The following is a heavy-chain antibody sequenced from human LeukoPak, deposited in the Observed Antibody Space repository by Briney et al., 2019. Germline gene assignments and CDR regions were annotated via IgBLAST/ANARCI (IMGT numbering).Heavy chain of an antibody. CDR2: INHSGST. J-gene: IGHJ5*02. CDR3: AREEVTRFDP. Sequence: SETLSLTCTVSGGSISSSGFYWSWIRQPPGKGLEWIGEINHSGSTNYNPSLKSRVTISVDTSKNQFSLKLSSVTAADTAVYYCAREEVTRFDPWGQGTLVTVSS. V-gene: IGHV4-39*07. CDR1: GGSISSSGFY.